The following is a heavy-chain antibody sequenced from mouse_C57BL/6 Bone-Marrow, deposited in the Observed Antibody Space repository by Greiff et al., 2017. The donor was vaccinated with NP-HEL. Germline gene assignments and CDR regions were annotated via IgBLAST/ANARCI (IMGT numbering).Heavy chain of an antibody. CDR2: IYPGDGDT. J-gene: IGHJ3*01. CDR1: GYAFSSYW. V-gene: IGHV1-80*01. CDR3: ASKTDYGEFAY. D-gene: IGHD2-4*01. Sequence: VMLVESGAELVKPGASVKISCKASGYAFSSYWMNWVKQRPGKGLEWIGQIYPGDGDTNYNGKFKGKATLTADKSSSTAYMQLSSLTSEDSAVYFCASKTDYGEFAYWGQGTLVTVSA.